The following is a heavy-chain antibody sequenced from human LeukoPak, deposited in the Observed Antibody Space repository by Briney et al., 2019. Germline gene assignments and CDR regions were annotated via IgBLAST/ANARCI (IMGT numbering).Heavy chain of an antibody. D-gene: IGHD6-25*01. J-gene: IGHJ4*02. CDR3: AKDSSARSDY. CDR2: ISGGGGST. V-gene: IGHV3-23*01. Sequence: PGGTLRLSCAASGFTFSSYGMSWVRRAPGKGLEWVSAISGGGGSTYYADSVKGRFTISRDNSKNTLYLQMNSLRAEDTAVYYCAKDSSARSDYWGQGTLVTVSS. CDR1: GFTFSSYG.